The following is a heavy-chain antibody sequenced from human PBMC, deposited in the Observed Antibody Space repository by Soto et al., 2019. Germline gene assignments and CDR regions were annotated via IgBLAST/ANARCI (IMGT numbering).Heavy chain of an antibody. Sequence: EVQLVESGGGLVTPGGSLRLSCAASGFTFTNAWMNWVRQAPGKGLEWVGLIKMKSEGATTHYAAPVNGRFTLSRDDSKKMLYLQMSNLKTEDTAVYYCTTLGSHYFYHNFDVWGQGTTVTVP. CDR2: IKMKSEGATT. J-gene: IGHJ6*02. V-gene: IGHV3-15*07. CDR1: GFTFTNAW. D-gene: IGHD1-26*01. CDR3: TTLGSHYFYHNFDV.